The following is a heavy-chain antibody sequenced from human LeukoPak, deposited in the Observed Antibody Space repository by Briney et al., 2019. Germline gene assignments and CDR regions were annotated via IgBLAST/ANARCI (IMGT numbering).Heavy chain of an antibody. J-gene: IGHJ4*02. Sequence: SETLSLTCTVSGGSISSYYWSWIRQPPGKGLEWIGYILYSGTTNSNPSLKSRVNISLETSNNQISLKLTSVTAADTAVYFCARMGGYSGYATHWGQGILVTVSS. CDR3: ARMGGYSGYATH. CDR1: GGSISSYY. D-gene: IGHD5-12*01. V-gene: IGHV4-59*08. CDR2: ILYSGTT.